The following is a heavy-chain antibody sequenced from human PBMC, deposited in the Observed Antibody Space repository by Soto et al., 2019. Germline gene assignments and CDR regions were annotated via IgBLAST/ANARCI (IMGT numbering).Heavy chain of an antibody. CDR3: AREGSSYSFYYGMGV. Sequence: GESLKISCAASGFTFRDYAMSWVRQAPGKGLEWVAGLSGSGVSTYYAESVKGRFTISRDNSKNMLYLQMNSLRVEDTAVYYCAREGSSYSFYYGMGVWGQGTTVTVSS. V-gene: IGHV3-23*01. D-gene: IGHD6-6*01. CDR1: GFTFRDYA. J-gene: IGHJ6*02. CDR2: LSGSGVST.